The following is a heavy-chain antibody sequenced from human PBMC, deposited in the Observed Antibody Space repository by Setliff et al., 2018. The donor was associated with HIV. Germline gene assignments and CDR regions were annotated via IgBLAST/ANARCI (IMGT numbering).Heavy chain of an antibody. CDR1: GYTFTNYD. V-gene: IGHV1-8*02. D-gene: IGHD1-1*01. J-gene: IGHJ5*02. Sequence: ASVKVSCKPSGYTFTNYDINWVRQAAGQGLEWMGWMNPDSRNTGYAQRFEGSVTMTWDTSISTAYMELNNVKFEDTAIYYCARDRHWNGNLLCWFDPWGQGTLVTVSS. CDR2: MNPDSRNT. CDR3: ARDRHWNGNLLCWFDP.